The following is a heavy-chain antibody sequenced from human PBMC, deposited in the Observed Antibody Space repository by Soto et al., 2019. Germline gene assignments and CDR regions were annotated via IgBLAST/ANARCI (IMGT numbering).Heavy chain of an antibody. D-gene: IGHD3-22*01. CDR1: GGSVSSGDYY. Sequence: SETLSLTCTVSGGSVSSGDYYWSWIRQPPGKGLEWIGYIYYSGSTYYNPSLKSRVTISVDTSKNQFSLKLGSVTAADTAVYYCARDYDSSGSLGMDVWGQGTTVTVSS. CDR3: ARDYDSSGSLGMDV. V-gene: IGHV4-30-4*01. J-gene: IGHJ6*02. CDR2: IYYSGST.